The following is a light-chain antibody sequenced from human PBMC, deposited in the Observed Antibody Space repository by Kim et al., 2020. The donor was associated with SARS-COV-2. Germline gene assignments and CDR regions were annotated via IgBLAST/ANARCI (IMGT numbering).Light chain of an antibody. Sequence: IQLTQSPSSLSASVGDRVTITCRTSQGISGYLAWFQQQPGKAPKLLIYAASTLQGGVPSRFSGSGSGTEFTLTIGSLQPGDFATYYCQQLNSYPPTFGQGTKLEI. V-gene: IGKV1-9*01. J-gene: IGKJ2*01. CDR3: QQLNSYPPT. CDR1: QGISGY. CDR2: AAS.